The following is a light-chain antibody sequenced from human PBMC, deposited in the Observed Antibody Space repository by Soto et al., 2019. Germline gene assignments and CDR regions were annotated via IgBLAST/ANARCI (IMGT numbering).Light chain of an antibody. CDR2: GAS. J-gene: IGKJ1*01. CDR3: QPYGISPM. CDR1: QSVSSSY. V-gene: IGKV3-20*01. Sequence: EIVLSQSPGTLSLSQGERATLSCRASQSVSSSYLAWYQQKPGQAPRLLIYGASSRATGIPDRFSGSGSGTDFTLTISRLEPEDCAVYYCQPYGISPMFCQGTMVDIK.